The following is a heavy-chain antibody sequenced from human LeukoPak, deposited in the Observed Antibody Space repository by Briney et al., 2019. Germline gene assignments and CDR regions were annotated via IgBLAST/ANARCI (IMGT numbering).Heavy chain of an antibody. V-gene: IGHV1-46*01. CDR1: GYTFTSYY. CDR3: AREGPETYNFDF. J-gene: IGHJ4*02. Sequence: GASVKVSCKASGYTFTSYYIHWVRQAPGQGLEHMGIIRPSGSTAYAQKFQGRVTMTRDTSTSAVYMELSSLRSEDTAVYYCAREGPETYNFDFWGQGTQVTVSS. D-gene: IGHD5-18*01. CDR2: IRPSGST.